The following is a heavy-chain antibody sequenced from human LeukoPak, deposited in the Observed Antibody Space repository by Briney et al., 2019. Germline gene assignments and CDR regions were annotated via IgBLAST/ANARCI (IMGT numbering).Heavy chain of an antibody. CDR3: ARARAVTDFDY. V-gene: IGHV4-34*01. D-gene: IGHD4-17*01. CDR2: IYYSGST. J-gene: IGHJ4*02. Sequence: SETLSLTSAVYGGSFSGYYWSWIRQPPGKGLEWIGSIYYSGSTYYNPSLKSRVTISVDTSKNQFSLKLSSVTAAGTAVYYYARARAVTDFDYWGQGTLVTVSS. CDR1: GGSFSGYY.